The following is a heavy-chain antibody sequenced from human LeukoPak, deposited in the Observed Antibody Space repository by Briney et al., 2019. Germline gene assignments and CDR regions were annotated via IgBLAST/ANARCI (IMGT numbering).Heavy chain of an antibody. CDR3: ARNLGSGWYYDY. CDR1: GGSISSYY. Sequence: SETLSLTCTVSGGSISSYYWSWIRQPPGKGLEWIGYMDDSGSTNYNPSLTSRVTISVDTSKNQFSLKVSSVTAADTAVYYCARNLGSGWYYDYWGQGILVTVSS. CDR2: MDDSGST. D-gene: IGHD6-19*01. V-gene: IGHV4-59*08. J-gene: IGHJ4*02.